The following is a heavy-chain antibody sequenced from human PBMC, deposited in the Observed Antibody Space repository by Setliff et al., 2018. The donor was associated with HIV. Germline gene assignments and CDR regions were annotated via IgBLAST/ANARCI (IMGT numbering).Heavy chain of an antibody. Sequence: SETLSLTCTVSGASVSSHYWTWIRQPAGKRLEWIGRVYPSGSVNYSPSFQSRVSMSIDTSKNQFSLTLTSVTAADTAVYYCARDQADVYNYLLSGAFDFWGQGAMVTVSS. CDR1: GASVSSHY. J-gene: IGHJ3*01. D-gene: IGHD3-10*01. V-gene: IGHV4-4*07. CDR2: VYPSGSV. CDR3: ARDQADVYNYLLSGAFDF.